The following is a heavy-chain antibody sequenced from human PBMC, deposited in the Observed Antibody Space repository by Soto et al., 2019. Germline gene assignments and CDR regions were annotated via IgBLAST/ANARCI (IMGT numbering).Heavy chain of an antibody. CDR1: GFTFSSFG. Sequence: GGSLRLSCAASGFTFSSFGMSWVRQAPGKGLEWVSVISASGDATYYSASVKGRFTLSRDNSKNALYLQMSSLTVADTAVYYCAKKVTVSAVDPADYWGQGTQVTVSS. V-gene: IGHV3-23*01. CDR3: AKKVTVSAVDPADY. CDR2: ISASGDAT. D-gene: IGHD3-3*01. J-gene: IGHJ4*02.